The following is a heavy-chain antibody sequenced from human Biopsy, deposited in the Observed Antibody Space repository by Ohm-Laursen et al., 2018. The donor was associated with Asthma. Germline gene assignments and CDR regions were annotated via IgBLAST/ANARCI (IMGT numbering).Heavy chain of an antibody. Sequence: SVKVSCKISGYSLTDLSMHWVRQAPGQGLEWMGGHDHEEGGTVNARRFQGGVTTTEDTSTDTAYMELSSLSSDDTAVYYCASDFPKDYVRYNFQFWGQGTLVTVSS. J-gene: IGHJ4*02. CDR2: HDHEEGGT. V-gene: IGHV1-24*01. D-gene: IGHD4-17*01. CDR3: ASDFPKDYVRYNFQF. CDR1: GYSLTDLS.